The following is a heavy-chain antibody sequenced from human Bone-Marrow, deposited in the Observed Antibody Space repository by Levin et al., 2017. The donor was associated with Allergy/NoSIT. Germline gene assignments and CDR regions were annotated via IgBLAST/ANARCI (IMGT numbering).Heavy chain of an antibody. D-gene: IGHD2-2*01. CDR3: ARESTRRGPFDY. CDR2: INPNSGGT. V-gene: IGHV1-2*02. J-gene: IGHJ4*02. Sequence: ASVKVSCKASGYTFTGYYMHWVRQAPGQGLEWMGWINPNSGGTNYAQKFQGRVTMTRDTSISTAYMELSRLRSDDTAVYYCARESTRRGPFDYWGQGTLVTVSS. CDR1: GYTFTGYY.